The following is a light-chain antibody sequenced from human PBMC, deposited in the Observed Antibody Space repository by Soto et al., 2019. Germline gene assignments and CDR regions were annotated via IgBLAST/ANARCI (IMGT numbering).Light chain of an antibody. V-gene: IGKV3-11*01. CDR2: DAS. J-gene: IGKJ3*01. Sequence: EIVLTQSPATLSLSPGERATLSCRASQSVSSYLAWYQQKPGQAPRLLIYDASNRATGIPARFSGSGSGTDFTLTISSLEPEEFAGDYCQQRSNWPPGFTFGPGTKVDIK. CDR3: QQRSNWPPGFT. CDR1: QSVSSY.